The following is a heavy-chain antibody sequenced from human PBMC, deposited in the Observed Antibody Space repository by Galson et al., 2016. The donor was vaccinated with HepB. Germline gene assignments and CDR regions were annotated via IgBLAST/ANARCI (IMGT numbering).Heavy chain of an antibody. Sequence: PALVTPTQTLTLTCTFSGFSLSTSGVGVAWIRQPPGKALEWLALIYWDDDKRYSPSLENRLAITKDISKNQVVLTMTDMDPEDTATYYCSYSLAYWGQGTLVTVSS. V-gene: IGHV2-5*02. J-gene: IGHJ4*02. CDR1: GFSLSTSGVG. CDR2: IYWDDDK. CDR3: SYSLAY.